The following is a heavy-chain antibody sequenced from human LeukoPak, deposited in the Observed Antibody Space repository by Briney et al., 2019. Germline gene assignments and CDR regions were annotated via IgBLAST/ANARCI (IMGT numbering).Heavy chain of an antibody. CDR3: ASCRGSSWYEFDY. Sequence: AVKVSRKGSRGTFSSYAISWVRQAPGQGREWVGGIFPIFGTANYAQRLPGRVTLTPDKSTNTDYMELSRLRSEDAAVYYCASCRGSSWYEFDYWGQGTLGTVSS. CDR1: RGTFSSYA. V-gene: IGHV1-69*06. J-gene: IGHJ4*02. CDR2: IFPIFGTA. D-gene: IGHD6-13*01.